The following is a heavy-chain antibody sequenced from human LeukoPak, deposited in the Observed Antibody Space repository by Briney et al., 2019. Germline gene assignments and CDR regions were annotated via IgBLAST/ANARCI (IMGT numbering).Heavy chain of an antibody. J-gene: IGHJ4*02. V-gene: IGHV3-30*18. D-gene: IGHD3-3*01. CDR3: AEGHYESAVRGGHLDY. CDR2: ISYEGNNR. Sequence: GGSLRLSCTASGFTFSNYAMHRVRRAPGKGLEWVAGISYEGNNRYYADSVKGRFTISRDNHKNTVYLEMNSLRAEDTAVYYCAEGHYESAVRGGHLDYWGQGTLVTVSS. CDR1: GFTFSNYA.